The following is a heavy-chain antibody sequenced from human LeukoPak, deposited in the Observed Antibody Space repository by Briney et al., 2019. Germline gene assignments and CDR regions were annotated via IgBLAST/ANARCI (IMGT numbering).Heavy chain of an antibody. CDR2: IIPIFGTA. V-gene: IGHV1-69*13. CDR1: GGTFSSYA. D-gene: IGHD3-22*01. CDR3: ASQSYYYDSSGPLLTWFDY. Sequence: SVKVSCKASGGTFSSYAISWVRQAPGQGLERMGGIIPIFGTANYAQKFQGRVTITADESTSTAYMELSSLRSEDTAVYYCASQSYYYDSSGPLLTWFDYWGQGTLVTVSS. J-gene: IGHJ4*02.